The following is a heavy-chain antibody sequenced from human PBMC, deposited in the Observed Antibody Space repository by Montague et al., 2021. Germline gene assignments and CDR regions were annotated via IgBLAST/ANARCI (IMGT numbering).Heavy chain of an antibody. CDR3: ASGNDYSGNCFDY. CDR1: GGASSSEGYY. CDR2: IYSSGST. V-gene: IGHV4-31*11. D-gene: IGHD4-23*01. Sequence: TLSLTCAVSGGASSSEGYYWSWIRQHPGKGLEWIGYIYSSGSTYYSPSLESRITISVDTSQNQFSLRLTSVTAADTAVYFCASGNDYSGNCFDYWGQGTLVTVSS. J-gene: IGHJ4*02.